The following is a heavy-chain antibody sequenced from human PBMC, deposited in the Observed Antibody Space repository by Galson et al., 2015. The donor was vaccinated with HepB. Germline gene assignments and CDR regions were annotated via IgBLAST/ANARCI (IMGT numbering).Heavy chain of an antibody. CDR1: GFTFSSYA. D-gene: IGHD3-10*01. CDR2: ISYDGSNK. Sequence: SLRLSCAASGFTFSSYAMHWVRQAPGKGLEWVAVISYDGSNKYYADSVKGRFTISRDNSKNTLYLQMNSLRAEDTAVYYCARERGSGSYLAGGAISHYFDYWGQGTLVTVSS. J-gene: IGHJ4*02. CDR3: ARERGSGSYLAGGAISHYFDY. V-gene: IGHV3-30-3*01.